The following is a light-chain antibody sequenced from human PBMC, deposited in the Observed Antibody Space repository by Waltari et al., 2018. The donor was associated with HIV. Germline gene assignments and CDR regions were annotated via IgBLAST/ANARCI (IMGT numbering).Light chain of an antibody. CDR3: ATWDSDLRLGV. CDR2: EDN. CDR1: SSNVGNNY. J-gene: IGLJ1*01. Sequence: QSVLTQPPSVSAAPGQKVTISCSGSSSNVGNNYVPWYRHLPGTAPNLLIYEDNKRPSGIPDRISGSKSGTSATLGITGLQTGDEADYYCATWDSDLRLGVVGAGTKVTVL. V-gene: IGLV1-51*02.